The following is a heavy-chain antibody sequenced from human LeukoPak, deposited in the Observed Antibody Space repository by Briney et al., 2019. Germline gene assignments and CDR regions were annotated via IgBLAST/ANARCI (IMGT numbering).Heavy chain of an antibody. CDR2: INHSGST. CDR3: ASFTLYDEDY. Sequence: RPSETLSLTCAVYGGSFSGYYWSWVRQPPGKGLEWIGEINHSGSTNYNPSLKSRVTISVDTSKNQFSLKLSSVTAADTAVYYCASFTLYDEDYWGQGTLVTVSS. J-gene: IGHJ4*02. D-gene: IGHD5-12*01. V-gene: IGHV4-34*01. CDR1: GGSFSGYY.